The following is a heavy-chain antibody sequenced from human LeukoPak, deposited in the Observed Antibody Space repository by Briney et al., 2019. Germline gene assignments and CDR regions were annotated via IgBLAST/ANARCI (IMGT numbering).Heavy chain of an antibody. Sequence: SETLSLTCTVSGASISSGSYYWSWLRQPAGQGLEWIGRFYTSGSTNYNPSLKSRVTISVDTSKNEFSLQLRSVTAADTAVYYCAREVGVGLDWFDPWGQGTLLTVSS. J-gene: IGHJ5*02. CDR1: GASISSGSYY. V-gene: IGHV4-61*02. D-gene: IGHD3-10*01. CDR2: FYTSGST. CDR3: AREVGVGLDWFDP.